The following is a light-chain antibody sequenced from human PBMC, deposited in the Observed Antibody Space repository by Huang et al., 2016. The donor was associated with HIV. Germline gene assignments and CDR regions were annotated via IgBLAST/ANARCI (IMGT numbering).Light chain of an antibody. Sequence: EIVLTQSPATLSLSPGERATLSCRASQSVTSYLAWYQQKPSQAPRLLIYDASNRATGIPARFSGSGSGTDFTLTISSLEPEDFAVYYCQQRSKWPRTFGQGTKVEIK. J-gene: IGKJ1*01. CDR1: QSVTSY. CDR3: QQRSKWPRT. V-gene: IGKV3-11*01. CDR2: DAS.